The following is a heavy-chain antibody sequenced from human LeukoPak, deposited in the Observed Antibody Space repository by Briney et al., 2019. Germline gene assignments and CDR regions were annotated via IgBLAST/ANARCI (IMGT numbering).Heavy chain of an antibody. CDR1: GFTFSSYG. D-gene: IGHD3-22*01. CDR2: IRYDGSNK. V-gene: IGHV3-30*02. CDR3: ATAQREYYYDSSGIMGN. J-gene: IGHJ4*02. Sequence: AGGSLRLSCAASGFTFSSYGMHWVRQAPGKGLEWVASIRYDGSNKYYADSVKGRFTISRDNSKNTLYLQMDSLRAEDTAVYYCATAQREYYYDSSGIMGNWGQGTLVTVSS.